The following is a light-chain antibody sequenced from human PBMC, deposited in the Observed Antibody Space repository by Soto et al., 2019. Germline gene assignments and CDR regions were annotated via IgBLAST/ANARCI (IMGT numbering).Light chain of an antibody. Sequence: QSALTQPRSVSGSPGQSVTISCTGTSSDVGRYNYVSWYPQHPGKAPKLMIYDVSQRPSGVPDRFSGSKSGNTASLTISGLQAEDEADYYCCSYAGSYVFGTGTKVTVL. CDR2: DVS. CDR1: SSDVGRYNY. J-gene: IGLJ1*01. CDR3: CSYAGSYV. V-gene: IGLV2-11*01.